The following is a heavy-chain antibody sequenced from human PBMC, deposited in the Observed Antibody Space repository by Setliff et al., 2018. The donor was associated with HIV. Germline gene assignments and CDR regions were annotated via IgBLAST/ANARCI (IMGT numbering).Heavy chain of an antibody. D-gene: IGHD3-10*01. CDR3: ARLPISMVRGVISYFDY. CDR1: GYSISSGFY. CDR2: IYHSGSN. J-gene: IGHJ4*02. V-gene: IGHV4-38-2*01. Sequence: SETLSLTCAVSGYSISSGFYWGWIRQPPGKGLEWIGTIYHSGSNYYNSSLKSRVTISVDTSKNQFSLKLSSVTAADTAVYYCARLPISMVRGVISYFDYWGQGTLVTVSS.